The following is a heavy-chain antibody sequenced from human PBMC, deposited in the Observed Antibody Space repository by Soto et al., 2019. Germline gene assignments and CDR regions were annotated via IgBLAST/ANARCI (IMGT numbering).Heavy chain of an antibody. CDR3: AKARCTGNSCYVPDY. J-gene: IGHJ4*01. CDR2: ISGSGSSP. V-gene: IGHV3-23*01. CDR1: GGTFNSHT. Sequence: SLRLSCAAAGGTFNSHTMARVRQAPGKGLEWVSSISGSGSSPSYADSVQGRFIIYRDNSRTTLSLQMNSLRAEDTATYYCAKARCTGNSCYVPDYWGHGSLVTVSS. D-gene: IGHD2-8*02.